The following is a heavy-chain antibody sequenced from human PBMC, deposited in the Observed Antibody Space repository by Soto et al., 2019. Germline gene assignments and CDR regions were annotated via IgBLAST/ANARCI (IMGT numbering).Heavy chain of an antibody. CDR2: IYYSGST. CDR1: GGSISSGGYS. CDR3: ARVRVAPNSGGMDV. D-gene: IGHD3-3*01. Sequence: LSLTCAVSGGSISSGGYSWSWIRQPPGKGLEWIGYIYYSGSTYYNPSLKSRVTISVDTSKNQLSLKLSSVTAADTAVYYCARVRVAPNSGGMDVWGQGTTVTVS. V-gene: IGHV4-30-2*05. J-gene: IGHJ6*02.